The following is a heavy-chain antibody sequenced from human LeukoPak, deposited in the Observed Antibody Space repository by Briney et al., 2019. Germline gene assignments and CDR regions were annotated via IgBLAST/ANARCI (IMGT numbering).Heavy chain of an antibody. CDR1: GGSTITHY. D-gene: IGHD3-22*01. CDR2: IYYSGST. Sequence: SETLSLTCTVSGGSTITHYWSWIRQTPGKGLEWIGYIYYSGSTNYNPSLKSRVTMSIDTSKNQFSLRLISVTAADTAVYFCARVGFTRGHYNPRDAFDIWGQGTVTVSS. V-gene: IGHV4-59*11. J-gene: IGHJ3*02. CDR3: ARVGFTRGHYNPRDAFDI.